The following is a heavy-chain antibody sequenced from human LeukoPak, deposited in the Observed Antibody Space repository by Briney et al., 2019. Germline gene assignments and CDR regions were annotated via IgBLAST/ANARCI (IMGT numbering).Heavy chain of an antibody. CDR3: AKTGMYWNGYYIDYRAFDN. D-gene: IGHD3-3*01. V-gene: IGHV3-23*01. J-gene: IGHJ3*02. CDR2: VSGSDGST. CDR1: GFAFSNYP. Sequence: PGGSLRLSCTPSGFAFSNYPMSWVRQAPGKGLEWVSGVSGSDGSTYYADSVKGRFTISRDNSKNTLYLQMNGLRAEDTALYYCAKTGMYWNGYYIDYRAFDNWGQGTMVTVSS.